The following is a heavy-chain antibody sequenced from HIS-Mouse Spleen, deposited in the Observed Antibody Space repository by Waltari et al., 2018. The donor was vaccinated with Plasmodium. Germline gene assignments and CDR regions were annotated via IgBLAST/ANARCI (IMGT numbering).Heavy chain of an antibody. D-gene: IGHD6-6*01. CDR3: ARGMKSSSSAFDI. CDR1: GFTVSSNY. CDR2: SYSGGST. V-gene: IGHV3-53*01. J-gene: IGHJ3*02. Sequence: EVQLVESGGGLIQPGGSLRLSCAASGFTVSSNYMSWVRQAPGKGLGWVSVSYSGGSTYSADSGKGRFTISRDNSKNTLYLQMNSRRAEDTAVYYCARGMKSSSSAFDIWGQGTMVTVSS.